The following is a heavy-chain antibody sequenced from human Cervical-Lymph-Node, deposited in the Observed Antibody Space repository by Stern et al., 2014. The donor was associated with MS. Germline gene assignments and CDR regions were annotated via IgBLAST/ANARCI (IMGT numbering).Heavy chain of an antibody. V-gene: IGHV3-7*01. Sequence: EVQLVESGGGLVQPGESLRLSCAVSGFTFSNYWMTWVRQAPGKGLEGVASIKTDGSEKSYGASVKGRFTISRDNAKNSLYLQMNSLRAEDTAVYYWARAVRELGTWGQGTLVTVSS. CDR3: ARAVRELGT. D-gene: IGHD1-7*01. J-gene: IGHJ5*02. CDR1: GFTFSNYW. CDR2: IKTDGSEK.